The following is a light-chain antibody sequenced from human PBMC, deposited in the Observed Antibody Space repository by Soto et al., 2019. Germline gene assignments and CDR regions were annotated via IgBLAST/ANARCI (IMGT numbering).Light chain of an antibody. Sequence: DIQITQSPSTLSASVGDRVTITCRASQSISSWLAWHQQKPGKAPKLLISKASSLGSGVPSRFSGSGSGTEFTLTISSLQPGDFATYYCQHYNSHSPWTFGQGTKVDIK. V-gene: IGKV1-5*03. CDR3: QHYNSHSPWT. CDR1: QSISSW. J-gene: IGKJ1*01. CDR2: KAS.